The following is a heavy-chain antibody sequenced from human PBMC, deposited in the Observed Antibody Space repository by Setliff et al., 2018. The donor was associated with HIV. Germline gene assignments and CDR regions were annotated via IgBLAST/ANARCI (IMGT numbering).Heavy chain of an antibody. Sequence: SETLSLTCTVSGGSINSGAYHWTWIRQSAEKGLEWIGHISASGNPRHNPSLKSRLTMFVDVSRRQFSLNLTSVTAADTAVYYCARGLWFGGSYWFDPWGQGTLVTVSS. D-gene: IGHD3-10*01. CDR2: ISASGNP. J-gene: IGHJ5*02. V-gene: IGHV4-61*09. CDR3: ARGLWFGGSYWFDP. CDR1: GGSINSGAYH.